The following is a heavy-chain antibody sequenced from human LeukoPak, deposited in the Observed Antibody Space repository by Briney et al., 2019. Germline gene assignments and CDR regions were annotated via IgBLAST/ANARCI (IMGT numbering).Heavy chain of an antibody. CDR3: ARVHSNYLQLWLSHFDY. CDR2: INHSGST. D-gene: IGHD5-18*01. J-gene: IGHJ4*02. Sequence: SETLSLTCAVYGGSFSGYYWSWIRQPSGKGLEWIGEINHSGSTKYNPSLESRVTISVDTSKNQFSLKLSSVTAADTAVYYCARVHSNYLQLWLSHFDYWGQGTLVTVSS. CDR1: GGSFSGYY. V-gene: IGHV4-34*01.